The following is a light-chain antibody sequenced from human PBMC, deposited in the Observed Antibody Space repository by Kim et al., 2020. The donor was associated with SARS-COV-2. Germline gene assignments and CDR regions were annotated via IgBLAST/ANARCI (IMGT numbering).Light chain of an antibody. Sequence: ALGQTARITCPGDSLGVSYATWYQQKPGQAPVVVIYDKNKRPSGIPDRFSGSSSINTASLTITVAQAEDEADYYCNSRDGSGNHVLFGGGTKVTVL. CDR1: SLGVSY. V-gene: IGLV3-19*01. J-gene: IGLJ2*01. CDR2: DKN. CDR3: NSRDGSGNHVL.